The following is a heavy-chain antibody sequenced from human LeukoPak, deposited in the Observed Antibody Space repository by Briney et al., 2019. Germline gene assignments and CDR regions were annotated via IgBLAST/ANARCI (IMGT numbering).Heavy chain of an antibody. J-gene: IGHJ4*02. Sequence: GGSLSLSCAASGFTLTSSAMNWVHQAPGKGLEWVSASGTAGDTYYADSVKGRFTISRDNSKNTLYLQMTSLRTEDTAVYYCAKKTPGTHPFDFWGQGTLVTVSP. CDR3: AKKTPGTHPFDF. D-gene: IGHD6-13*01. V-gene: IGHV3-23*01. CDR2: SGTAGDT. CDR1: GFTLTSSA.